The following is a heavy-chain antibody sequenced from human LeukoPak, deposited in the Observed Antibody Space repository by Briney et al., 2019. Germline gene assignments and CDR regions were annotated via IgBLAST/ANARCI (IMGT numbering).Heavy chain of an antibody. Sequence: GGTLRLSCAASGFTFSSYGMSWVRQAPGKGLEWVSTIIGSGGSTYYAGSVEGRFTISRDNSKNTLYLQMNSLRADDTAVYYCVKDHGWLLYSWGQGTLVTVSS. CDR3: VKDHGWLLYS. CDR1: GFTFSSYG. D-gene: IGHD3-9*01. CDR2: IIGSGGST. V-gene: IGHV3-23*01. J-gene: IGHJ4*02.